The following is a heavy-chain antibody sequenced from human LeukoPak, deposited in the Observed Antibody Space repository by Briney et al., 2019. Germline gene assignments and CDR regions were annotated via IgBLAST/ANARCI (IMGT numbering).Heavy chain of an antibody. J-gene: IGHJ5*02. V-gene: IGHV4-59*01. Sequence: SETLSLTCTVSGGSINSYYWSWIRQPPGKGLGCIGYIHYTGSTNYNPSLKSRVTISVDTSKSQFSLKLSSVTAAETAIYYCARGGYYGSGNDFRFDPWGQGTLVTVSS. CDR3: ARGGYYGSGNDFRFDP. CDR1: GGSINSYY. CDR2: IHYTGST. D-gene: IGHD3-10*01.